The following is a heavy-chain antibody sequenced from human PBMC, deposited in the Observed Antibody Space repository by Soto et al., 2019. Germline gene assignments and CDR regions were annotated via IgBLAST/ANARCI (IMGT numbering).Heavy chain of an antibody. CDR2: IWYDGSNK. D-gene: IGHD3-22*01. CDR3: ARVGTIGYYFNWFNP. V-gene: IGHV3-33*01. CDR1: GFTFSSYG. Sequence: QVQLVESGGGVVQPGRSLRLSCAAFGFTFSSYGMHWVRQAPGKGLEWVAVIWYDGSNKYYADSVKGRFTISRDNSKNTLYLQMNSLRAEDTAVYYCARVGTIGYYFNWFNPWGQGTLVTVSS. J-gene: IGHJ5*02.